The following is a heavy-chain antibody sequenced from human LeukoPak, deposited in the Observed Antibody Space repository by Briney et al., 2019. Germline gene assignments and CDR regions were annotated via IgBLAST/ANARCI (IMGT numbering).Heavy chain of an antibody. CDR3: ARRGWLHYYFDY. CDR1: GGSISSYY. V-gene: IGHV4-59*01. D-gene: IGHD5-24*01. Sequence: PSETLSLTCTVSGGSISSYYWSWIRQPPGKGLEWIGYIYYSGSTNYNPSLKSRVTISVDTPKNQFSLKLSSVTAADTAVYYCARRGWLHYYFDYWGQGTLVTVSS. J-gene: IGHJ4*02. CDR2: IYYSGST.